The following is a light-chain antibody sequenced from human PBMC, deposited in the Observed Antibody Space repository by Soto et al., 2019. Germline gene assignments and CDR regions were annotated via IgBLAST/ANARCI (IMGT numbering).Light chain of an antibody. CDR2: DAS. CDR1: PSVSNS. V-gene: IGKV3-11*01. J-gene: IGKJ5*01. CDR3: QQYGSSPYT. Sequence: ESVLTQSPATLSLSPGERATLSCRASPSVSNSLAWYQHKPGQAPRLLIYDASNRATGVPTRFSGSGSGTDFTLTISSLEPEDFAVYYCQQYGSSPYTFGQGTRLEIK.